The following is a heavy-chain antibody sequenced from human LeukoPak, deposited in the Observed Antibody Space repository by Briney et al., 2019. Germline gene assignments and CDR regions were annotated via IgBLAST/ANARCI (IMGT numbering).Heavy chain of an antibody. V-gene: IGHV3-11*01. Sequence: GGSLRLSCAASGFTFSDYYMSWIRQAPGKGLEWVSYISSSGSTIYYADSVKGRFTISRGNSKNTLYLQMNSLRAEDTAVYYCAKAYRVGGVAVAGNYWGQGTLVTVSS. CDR1: GFTFSDYY. CDR2: ISSSGSTI. J-gene: IGHJ4*02. CDR3: AKAYRVGGVAVAGNY. D-gene: IGHD6-19*01.